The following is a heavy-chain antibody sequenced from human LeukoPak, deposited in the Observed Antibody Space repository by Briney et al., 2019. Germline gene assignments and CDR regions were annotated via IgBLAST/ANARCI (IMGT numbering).Heavy chain of an antibody. CDR3: ACTAYYYYYLDV. CDR1: GFTFSSHA. J-gene: IGHJ6*03. CDR2: VSGSGDNT. V-gene: IGHV3-23*01. Sequence: GGSLRFSCAASGFTFSSHAMSWVRQAPGKGLEWVSAVSGSGDNTYYADSVKGRFTISRDNSKNTLYLHMSSLRAEDTAVYYCACTAYYYYYLDVWGKGTTVTVSS. D-gene: IGHD5-18*01.